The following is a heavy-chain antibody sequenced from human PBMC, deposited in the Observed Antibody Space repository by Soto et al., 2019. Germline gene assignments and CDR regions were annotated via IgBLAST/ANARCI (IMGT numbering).Heavy chain of an antibody. CDR3: ARGGDHIVVVVAATQDWFDP. J-gene: IGHJ5*02. D-gene: IGHD2-15*01. Sequence: ASVKVSCKASGYTFTSYDINWVRQATGQGLEWMGWMNPNSGNTGYAQKFQGRVTMTRNTSISTAYMELSSLRSEDTAVYYCARGGDHIVVVVAATQDWFDPWGQGTLVTAPQ. V-gene: IGHV1-8*01. CDR2: MNPNSGNT. CDR1: GYTFTSYD.